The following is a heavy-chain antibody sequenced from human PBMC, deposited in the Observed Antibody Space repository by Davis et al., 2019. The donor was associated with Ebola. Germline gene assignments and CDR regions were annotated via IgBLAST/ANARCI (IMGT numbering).Heavy chain of an antibody. Sequence: SETLSLTCTVSGCPVSSYYWSWILHPPGTALEWIGYIYNHGRTNHKPSLKCRITISLDTSKNQFSLKMSSVTAADTAVYYCERQLTVDNLFDPWGQGTLVTVSS. J-gene: IGHJ5*02. CDR3: ERQLTVDNLFDP. CDR2: IYNHGRT. D-gene: IGHD2-15*01. V-gene: IGHV4-59*08. CDR1: GCPVSSYY.